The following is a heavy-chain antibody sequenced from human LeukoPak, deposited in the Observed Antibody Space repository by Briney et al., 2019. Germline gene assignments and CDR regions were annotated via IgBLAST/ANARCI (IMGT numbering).Heavy chain of an antibody. V-gene: IGHV1-2*07. CDR3: ARASFWESPINWFDP. D-gene: IGHD3-3*01. J-gene: IGHJ5*02. CDR1: GCTSIGHY. Sequence: ASVKVSCKTSGCTSIGHYIHWVRQAPGQGLEWMGWINPKNGGANYAPRFQGRVTMTRDRSISTVYMEVTRLTSDDTAVYYCARASFWESPINWFDPWGQGTLVTVSS. CDR2: INPKNGGA.